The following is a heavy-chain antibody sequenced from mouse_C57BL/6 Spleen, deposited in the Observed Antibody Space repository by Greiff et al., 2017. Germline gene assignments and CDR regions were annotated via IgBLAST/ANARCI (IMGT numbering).Heavy chain of an antibody. Sequence: EVQRVESGGGLVQSGRSLRLSCATSGFTFSDFYMEWVRQAPGKGLEWIAASRNKANDYTTEYSASVKGRFIVSRDTSQSILYLQMNALRAEDTAIYYCARDAGLLRSFAYWGQGTLVTVSA. CDR2: SRNKANDYTT. D-gene: IGHD1-1*01. V-gene: IGHV7-1*01. CDR1: GFTFSDFY. CDR3: ARDAGLLRSFAY. J-gene: IGHJ3*01.